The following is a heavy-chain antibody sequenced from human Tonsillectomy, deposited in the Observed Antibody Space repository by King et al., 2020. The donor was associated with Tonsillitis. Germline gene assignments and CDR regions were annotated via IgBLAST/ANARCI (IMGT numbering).Heavy chain of an antibody. V-gene: IGHV3-21*01. D-gene: IGHD5-18*01. Sequence: VQLVESGGGLVKPGGSLRLSCAASGFTFSSYSMNWVRQAPGKGLEWVSSISSSSSYIYYADSVKGRFTISRDNAKNSLYLQMNSLRPEDTAVYYCAREDTAIGYSWGQGTLVTVSS. CDR3: AREDTAIGYS. CDR1: GFTFSSYS. J-gene: IGHJ4*02. CDR2: ISSSSSYI.